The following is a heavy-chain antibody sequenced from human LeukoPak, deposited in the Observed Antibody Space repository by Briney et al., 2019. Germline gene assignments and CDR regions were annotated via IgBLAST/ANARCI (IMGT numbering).Heavy chain of an antibody. CDR2: INHSGST. V-gene: IGHV4-34*01. D-gene: IGHD3-10*01. CDR1: GGSFSGYY. Sequence: SETLSLTCAVYGGSFSGYYWSWIRQPPGEGLEWIGEINHSGSTNYNPSLKSRVTISVDTSKNQFSLKLSSVTAADTAVYYCARHRGEWFGARNWFDPWGQGTLVTVSS. CDR3: ARHRGEWFGARNWFDP. J-gene: IGHJ5*02.